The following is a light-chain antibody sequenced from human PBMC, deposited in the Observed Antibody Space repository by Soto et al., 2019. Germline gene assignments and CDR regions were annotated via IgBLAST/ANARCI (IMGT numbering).Light chain of an antibody. J-gene: IGLJ2*01. Sequence: QSALTQPASVSGSPGQSITISCTGTSSDVGGYNHVSWYQQHPGKAPKLMIYDVTDRPSGVSNRFSGSKSGNTASLAISGLQAEDEADYYCHSYTSTNTLVFGGGTPLTVL. V-gene: IGLV2-14*03. CDR2: DVT. CDR3: HSYTSTNTLV. CDR1: SSDVGGYNH.